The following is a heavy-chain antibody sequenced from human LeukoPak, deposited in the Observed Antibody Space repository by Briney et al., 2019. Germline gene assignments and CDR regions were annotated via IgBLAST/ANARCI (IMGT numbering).Heavy chain of an antibody. CDR3: ARRGHYGYFDY. J-gene: IGHJ4*02. Sequence: GGSLRLSCAASGFTFSSYAMHWVRQAPGKGLEWVAVISYDGSNKYYADSVKGRFTISRDNSKNTLYLQMNSLRAGDTAVYYCARRGHYGYFDYWGQGTLVTVSS. V-gene: IGHV3-30-3*01. D-gene: IGHD3-10*01. CDR2: ISYDGSNK. CDR1: GFTFSSYA.